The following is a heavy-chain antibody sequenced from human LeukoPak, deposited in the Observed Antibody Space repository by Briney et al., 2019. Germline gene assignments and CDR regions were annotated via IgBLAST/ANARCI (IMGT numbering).Heavy chain of an antibody. CDR3: ARGDGYSGCDY. CDR2: IKQDGSEK. J-gene: IGHJ4*02. V-gene: IGHV3-7*02. Sequence: VGSLRLSRAASGFTFSTYWMSWGRPAPGKGLGWVANIKQDGSEKYYVESVKGRFTISRDNAKNSLYLQMNSLRAEDTAVYYCARGDGYSGCDYWGQGTLVTVSS. CDR1: GFTFSTYW. D-gene: IGHD5-12*01.